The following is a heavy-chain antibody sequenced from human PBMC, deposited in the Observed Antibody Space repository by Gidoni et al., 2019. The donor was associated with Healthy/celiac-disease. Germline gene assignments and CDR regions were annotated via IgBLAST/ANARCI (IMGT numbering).Heavy chain of an antibody. V-gene: IGHV3-74*01. CDR3: ASTIAVAGCFDY. J-gene: IGHJ4*02. CDR2: INSDGSST. CDR1: GFTFSSYW. Sequence: EVQLVESGGGLVQPGGSLRLSCAASGFTFSSYWMHWVRQPPGKGLVWVSRINSDGSSTTYADSVKGRFTISRDNAKNTLYLQMNSLRAEDTAVYYCASTIAVAGCFDYWGQGTLVTVSS. D-gene: IGHD6-19*01.